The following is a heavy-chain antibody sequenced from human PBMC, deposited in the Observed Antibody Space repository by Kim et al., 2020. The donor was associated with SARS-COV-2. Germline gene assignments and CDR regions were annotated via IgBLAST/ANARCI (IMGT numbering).Heavy chain of an antibody. V-gene: IGHV3-23*01. CDR1: GFKFNLFA. D-gene: IGHD3-10*01. CDR2: ISGSGGTT. CDR3: AKDRGYPFGSGSYPRDFDY. J-gene: IGHJ4*02. Sequence: GGSLRFSCAASGFKFNLFAMSWVRQAPGKGLEWVSHISGSGGTTYSADSVKGRFSISRDNSKNTLYLQMNTLRPEDTAVYYCAKDRGYPFGSGSYPRDFDYWGQGILITVSS.